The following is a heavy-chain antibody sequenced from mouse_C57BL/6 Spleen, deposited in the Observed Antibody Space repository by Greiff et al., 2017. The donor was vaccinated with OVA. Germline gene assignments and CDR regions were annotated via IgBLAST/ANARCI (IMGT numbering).Heavy chain of an antibody. CDR1: GYTFTNYW. J-gene: IGHJ4*01. D-gene: IGHD2-4*01. CDR3: ARRDYDPYYAMDY. Sequence: VQLKESGAELVRPGTSVKMSCKASGYTFTNYWIGWAKQRPGHGLEWIGDIYPGGGYTNYNEKFKGKATLTADKSSSTAYMQFSSLTSEDSAIYYCARRDYDPYYAMDYWGQGTSVTVSS. V-gene: IGHV1-63*01. CDR2: IYPGGGYT.